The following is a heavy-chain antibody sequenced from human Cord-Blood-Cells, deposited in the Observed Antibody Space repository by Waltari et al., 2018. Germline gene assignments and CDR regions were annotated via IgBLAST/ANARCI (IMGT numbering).Heavy chain of an antibody. CDR1: GGSISSYY. D-gene: IGHD2-2*01. CDR3: AGGGGYCSSTSCYAFDI. Sequence: QVQLQESGPGLVKPSETLSLTCTVSGGSISSYYWSWIRQPPGKGLEWIGYIYYSGSTNSDPSLRSRVTISVDTSKNQFSLKLGSVTAADTAVYYCAGGGGYCSSTSCYAFDIWGQGTMVTVSS. J-gene: IGHJ3*02. CDR2: IYYSGST. V-gene: IGHV4-59*01.